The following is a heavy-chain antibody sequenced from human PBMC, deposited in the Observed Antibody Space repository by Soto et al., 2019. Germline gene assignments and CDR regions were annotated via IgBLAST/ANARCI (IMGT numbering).Heavy chain of an antibody. D-gene: IGHD4-17*01. CDR2: ITDNGGST. CDR1: GFTFSRDG. V-gene: IGHV3-23*01. Sequence: QTGWSLRLSCAASGFTFSRDGMSWVRQAPGKGLEWVSLITDNGGSTYYADSVKGRFTISRDNTKNTLFLQMNSLRAEDTAVYYCAKERATTTAFDYWGQGALVTVSS. CDR3: AKERATTTAFDY. J-gene: IGHJ4*02.